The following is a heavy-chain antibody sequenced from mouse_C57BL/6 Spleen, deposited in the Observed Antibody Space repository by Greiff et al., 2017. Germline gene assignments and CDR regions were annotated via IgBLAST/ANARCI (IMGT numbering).Heavy chain of an antibody. D-gene: IGHD2-1*01. CDR1: GYTFTDYE. CDR2: IDPETGGT. Sequence: VKLMESGAELVRPGASVTLSCKASGYTFTDYEMHWVKQTPVHGLEWIGAIDPETGGTAYNQKFKGKAILTADKSSSTAYMELRSLTSEDSAVYYCTSYGKGYFDGWGTGTTVTVSS. V-gene: IGHV1-15*01. J-gene: IGHJ1*03. CDR3: TSYGKGYFDG.